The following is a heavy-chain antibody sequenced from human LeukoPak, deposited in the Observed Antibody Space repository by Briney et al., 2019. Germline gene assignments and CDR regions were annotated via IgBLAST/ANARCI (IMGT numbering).Heavy chain of an antibody. CDR1: GGSISSYY. D-gene: IGHD3-10*01. J-gene: IGHJ5*02. CDR2: LHTSGST. CDR3: ARDRSNYYGSGSYSGNWFDP. Sequence: SETLSLTCTVSGGSISSYYWSWIRQPAGEGLEWIGRLHTSGSTHYNPSLKSRVTISVDTSKNQFSLKLSSVTAADTAVYYCARDRSNYYGSGSYSGNWFDPWGQGTLVTVSS. V-gene: IGHV4-4*07.